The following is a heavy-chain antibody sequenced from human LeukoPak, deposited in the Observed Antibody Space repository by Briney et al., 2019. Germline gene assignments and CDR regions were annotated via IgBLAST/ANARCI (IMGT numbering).Heavy chain of an antibody. CDR1: GFTFSSYS. CDR2: ISSSSSTI. J-gene: IGHJ6*03. CDR3: AREGSGSYDYYYYMDV. D-gene: IGHD1-26*01. Sequence: GGSLRLSCAASGFTFSSYSMNWVRQAPGKGLEWVSYISSSSSTIYYADSVKGRFTISRDNAKNSLYLQMNSLRAEDTAVYYCAREGSGSYDYYYYMDVWGKGTTVTVSS. V-gene: IGHV3-48*01.